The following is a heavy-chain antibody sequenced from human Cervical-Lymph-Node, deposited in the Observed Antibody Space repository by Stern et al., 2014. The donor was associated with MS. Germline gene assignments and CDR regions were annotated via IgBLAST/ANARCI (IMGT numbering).Heavy chain of an antibody. V-gene: IGHV3-33*01. D-gene: IGHD6-13*01. CDR1: GFTFSSYG. CDR3: ARDPLSWPHFDY. CDR2: IWYDGSNK. J-gene: IGHJ4*02. Sequence: VHLVESGGGVVQPGRSLRLSCAASGFTFSSYGMHWVRQAPGKGLEWVAVIWYDGSNKYYADSVKGRFTISRDNSKNTLYLQMNSLRAEDTAVYYCARDPLSWPHFDYWGQGTLVTVSS.